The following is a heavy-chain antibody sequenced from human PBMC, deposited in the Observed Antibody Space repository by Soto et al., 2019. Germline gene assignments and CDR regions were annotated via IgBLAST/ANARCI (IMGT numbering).Heavy chain of an antibody. D-gene: IGHD3-22*01. Sequence: PGGSLRLSCAASGFTFSSYAMSWVRQAPGKGLEWVSAISGSGGSTYYADSVKGRFTISRDNSKNTLYLQMNSLRAEDTAVYYCAKCSGYYDSSGYRYWGQGTLVTVSS. CDR2: ISGSGGST. J-gene: IGHJ4*02. V-gene: IGHV3-23*01. CDR1: GFTFSSYA. CDR3: AKCSGYYDSSGYRY.